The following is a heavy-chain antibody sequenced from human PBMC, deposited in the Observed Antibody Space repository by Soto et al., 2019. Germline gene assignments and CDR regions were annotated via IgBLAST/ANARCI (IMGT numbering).Heavy chain of an antibody. D-gene: IGHD3-10*01. CDR1: GGSLRGYS. J-gene: IGHJ5*01. CDR2: AYYSEST. V-gene: IGHV4-59*01. CDR3: TRHYGSGGCVDS. Sequence: SATLSLTCTVSGGSLRGYSWSCLRQSAGKGLEGIGYAYYSESTDYNPSLQSRVTISIATSKNQFSLELSSVTAADTAVYYCTRHYGSGGCVDSWGQGIMVTV.